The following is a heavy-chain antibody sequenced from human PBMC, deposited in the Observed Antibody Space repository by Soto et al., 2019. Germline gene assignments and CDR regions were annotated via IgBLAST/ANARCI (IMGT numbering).Heavy chain of an antibody. D-gene: IGHD2-2*01. CDR1: GYTFISYG. J-gene: IGHJ4*02. V-gene: IGHV1-18*01. Sequence: QVQLVQSGAEVKKPGASVKVSCKASGYTFISYGISWVRQAPGQGLEWMGWISGYNGNTKYAQKLQGRVTMTTDTATSTSYMELRSLRSDDTAVYYFARDLGAQLVGYCGQGTLVTVSS. CDR3: ARDLGAQLVGY. CDR2: ISGYNGNT.